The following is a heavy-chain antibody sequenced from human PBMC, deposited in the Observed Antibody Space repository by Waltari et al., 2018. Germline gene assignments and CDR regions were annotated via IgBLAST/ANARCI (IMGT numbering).Heavy chain of an antibody. Sequence: EVQLVESGGGLVQPGGSLRLSCAASGFTFSSYAMTWVRQAPGKGLEWVSAISASDASTYSADSVKGRFTISRDNSKSTLYLQMNSLRAEDTAVYYCARYYMSFYYFGMDVWGQGTTVTVSS. J-gene: IGHJ6*02. CDR2: ISASDAST. CDR1: GFTFSSYA. CDR3: ARYYMSFYYFGMDV. V-gene: IGHV3-23*04. D-gene: IGHD1-26*01.